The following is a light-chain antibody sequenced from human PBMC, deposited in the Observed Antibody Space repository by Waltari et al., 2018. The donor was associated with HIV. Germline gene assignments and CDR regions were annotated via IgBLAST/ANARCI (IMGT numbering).Light chain of an antibody. Sequence: QSVLTQPPSVSGAPGQRVTISCTGNSFNIGAGYDVHWYQQFPGTAPRLLIHGNTNRPSGVPDRFSGSTSVPSAALAITGLEAEDEADYYCQSYDRSLPGWVFGGGTKLTVL. CDR1: SFNIGAGYD. J-gene: IGLJ3*02. CDR3: QSYDRSLPGWV. V-gene: IGLV1-40*01. CDR2: GNT.